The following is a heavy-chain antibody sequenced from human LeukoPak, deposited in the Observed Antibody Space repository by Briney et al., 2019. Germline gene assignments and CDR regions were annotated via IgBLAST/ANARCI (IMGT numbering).Heavy chain of an antibody. V-gene: IGHV3-30-3*01. D-gene: IGHD6-13*01. CDR2: IPYDGSNK. Sequence: PGGSLRLSCAASGFTFSSYAMHWVRQAPGKGLEWVAVIPYDGSNKYYADSVKGRFTISRDNSKNTLYLQMNSLRAEDTAVYYCAKDSAAADTGYWGQGTLVTVSS. CDR3: AKDSAAADTGY. J-gene: IGHJ4*02. CDR1: GFTFSSYA.